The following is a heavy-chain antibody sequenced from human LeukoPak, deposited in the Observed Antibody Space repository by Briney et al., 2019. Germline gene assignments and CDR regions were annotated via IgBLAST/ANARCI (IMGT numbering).Heavy chain of an antibody. Sequence: SGGSLRLSCAASGFTFSSYAMHWVRQAPGKGLEWVAVISYDGSNKYYADSVKGRFTISRDNSKNTLYLQMNSLRAEDTAVYYCARDPRYCSSTSCYRDYYYYYGMDVWGQGTTVTVSS. J-gene: IGHJ6*02. CDR3: ARDPRYCSSTSCYRDYYYYYGMDV. D-gene: IGHD2-2*01. V-gene: IGHV3-30*04. CDR2: ISYDGSNK. CDR1: GFTFSSYA.